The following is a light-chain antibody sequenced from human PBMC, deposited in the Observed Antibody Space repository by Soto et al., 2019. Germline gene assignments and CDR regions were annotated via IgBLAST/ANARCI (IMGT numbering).Light chain of an antibody. J-gene: IGLJ3*02. CDR1: RSDVGAYNY. V-gene: IGLV2-14*01. Sequence: QSALTQPASVSGSPGQSIAISCTGTRSDVGAYNYVSWYQQHPGKAPKLMISEVTNRPSGVSDRFSGSKSGNTASLTISGLQAEDEADYYCSSYAGSNNLVFAGGTQLTVL. CDR3: SSYAGSNNLV. CDR2: EVT.